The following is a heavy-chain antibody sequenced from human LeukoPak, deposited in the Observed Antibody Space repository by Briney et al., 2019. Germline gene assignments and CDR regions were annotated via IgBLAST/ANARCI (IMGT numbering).Heavy chain of an antibody. CDR2: IYTSGST. V-gene: IGHV4-4*07. D-gene: IGHD3-10*01. Sequence: SETLSLTCTVSGGSISSYYWSWIRQPAGKGLEWIGRIYTSGSTNYNPSPKSRVTMSVDPSKNQSSLKLSSVTAADTAVYYCARARGGPYGSGTRYGLARDDMDVWGKGTTVTVSS. CDR3: ARARGGPYGSGTRYGLARDDMDV. J-gene: IGHJ6*03. CDR1: GGSISSYY.